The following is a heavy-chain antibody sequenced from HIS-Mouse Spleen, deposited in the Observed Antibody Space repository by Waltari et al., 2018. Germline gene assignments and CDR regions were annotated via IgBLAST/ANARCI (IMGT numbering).Heavy chain of an antibody. CDR1: GYTFTGYY. CDR3: ARQLTAELLWFGEALDY. Sequence: QVQLVQSGAEVKKPGASVKVSCKASGYTFTGYYMHWVRQAPGQGLEWSGWANPKRGGTNCEQKCQGRVTMTRDTSISTAYMELSRLRSDDTAVYYCARQLTAELLWFGEALDYWGQGTLVTVSS. CDR2: ANPKRGGT. D-gene: IGHD3-10*01. V-gene: IGHV1-2*02. J-gene: IGHJ4*02.